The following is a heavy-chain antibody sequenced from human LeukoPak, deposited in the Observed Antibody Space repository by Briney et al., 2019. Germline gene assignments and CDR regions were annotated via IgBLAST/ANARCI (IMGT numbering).Heavy chain of an antibody. Sequence: GGSPRLSCAASGFTFSTYAMHWVRQAPGKGLEWVAFIQFDGSSKYYADSVKGRFTISRDNSKNTLYLQMNSLRAEDTAVYYCAKGDTSWGQGTLVTVSS. CDR3: AKGDTS. D-gene: IGHD2/OR15-2a*01. CDR1: GFTFSTYA. CDR2: IQFDGSSK. V-gene: IGHV3-30*02. J-gene: IGHJ4*02.